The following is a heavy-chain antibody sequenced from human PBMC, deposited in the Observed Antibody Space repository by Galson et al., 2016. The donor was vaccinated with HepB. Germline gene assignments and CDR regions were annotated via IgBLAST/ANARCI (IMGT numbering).Heavy chain of an antibody. D-gene: IGHD2-2*01. CDR2: IWFDGSSK. CDR3: VQGSTAPAV. Sequence: SLRLSCAASGFNLRIYGIHWVRQAPGKGLEWLSVIWFDGSSKHYADSVKGRFTISRDNSKNTLSLQMNSLTADDTAIYYCVQGSTAPAVWGKGTTVTVSS. CDR1: GFNLRIYG. V-gene: IGHV3-33*01. J-gene: IGHJ6*04.